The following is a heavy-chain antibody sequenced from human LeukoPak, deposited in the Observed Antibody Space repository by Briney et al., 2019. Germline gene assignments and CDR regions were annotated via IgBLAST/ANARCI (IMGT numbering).Heavy chain of an antibody. CDR1: GGSISSYY. V-gene: IGHV4-59*01. Sequence: PSETLSLTCTVSGGSISSYYWSWIRQPPGKGLEWIGYIYYRGSTNYNPSLKSRVTISVDTSKNQFSLELSSVTAADTAVYYCARGGVYFDYWGQGTLVTVSS. J-gene: IGHJ4*02. CDR2: IYYRGST. D-gene: IGHD3-10*01. CDR3: ARGGVYFDY.